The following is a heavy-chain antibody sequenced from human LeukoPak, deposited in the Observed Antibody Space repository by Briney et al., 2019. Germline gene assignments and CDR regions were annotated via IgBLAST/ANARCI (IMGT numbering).Heavy chain of an antibody. CDR2: IYPGDSDT. J-gene: IGHJ6*03. Sequence: PGESLKISCKGSGYSFTSYWIGWVRQMPGKGLEWMGIIYPGDSDTRYSPSFQGQVTISADKSISTAYLQWSSLKASDTAMYYCARQNGNRWLVPYYYYMDVWGKGTTVTVSS. CDR1: GYSFTSYW. V-gene: IGHV5-51*01. CDR3: ARQNGNRWLVPYYYYMDV. D-gene: IGHD6-19*01.